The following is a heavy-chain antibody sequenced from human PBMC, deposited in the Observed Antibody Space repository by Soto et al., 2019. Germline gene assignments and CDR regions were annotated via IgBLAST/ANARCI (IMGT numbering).Heavy chain of an antibody. Sequence: QVQLQESGPGLVKPSQTLSLTCTVSGASISSADYFWSWIRQPPGQGLEWIGYIYYSGNIFYNPSLGSRVTISVDTFKNQFSLKLTSVTAADTAVYYCARQRTVYFARPGDWLDPWGQGTLVTVSS. J-gene: IGHJ5*02. V-gene: IGHV4-30-4*01. CDR3: ARQRTVYFARPGDWLDP. CDR2: IYYSGNI. D-gene: IGHD3-9*01. CDR1: GASISSADYF.